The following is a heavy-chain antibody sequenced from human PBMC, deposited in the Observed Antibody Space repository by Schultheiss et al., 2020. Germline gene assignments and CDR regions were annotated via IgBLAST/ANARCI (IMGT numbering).Heavy chain of an antibody. CDR1: GGSISSGGYS. D-gene: IGHD2-2*01. CDR2: IYNSGST. CDR3: ARHSYCTSTSCPGDY. V-gene: IGHV4-30-2*03. J-gene: IGHJ4*02. Sequence: SETMSLTCAVSGGSISSGGYSWSWIRQPPGKGLEWIGRIYNSGSTHYNPSLKSRVTISVDTSKNQFSLKLSSVTAADTAVYYCARHSYCTSTSCPGDYWGQGALVTVSS.